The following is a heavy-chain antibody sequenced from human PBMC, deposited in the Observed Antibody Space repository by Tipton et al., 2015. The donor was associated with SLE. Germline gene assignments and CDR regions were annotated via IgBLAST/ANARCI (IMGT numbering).Heavy chain of an antibody. CDR1: GGSIRSGDYY. V-gene: IGHV4-31*03. CDR3: ARHPGASFDF. J-gene: IGHJ4*02. Sequence: TLSLTCTVSGGSIRSGDYYWSWIRQHPGKGLEWIGYIHDSGATFYNPSPRSRSAISVDTSQNQFSLRLTSATAADTAIYYCARHPGASFDFWGQGILVTVSS. CDR2: IHDSGAT.